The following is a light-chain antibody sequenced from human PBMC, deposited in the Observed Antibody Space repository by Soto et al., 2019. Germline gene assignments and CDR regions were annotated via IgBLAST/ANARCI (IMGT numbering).Light chain of an antibody. J-gene: IGLJ2*01. V-gene: IGLV2-14*02. Sequence: QSALTQPASVSGSPGQSITISCTGTSSDVGSYNLVSWYQQHPGKAPKVMIYEVSKRPSGVPDRFSGSKSGNTASLTVSGLQAEDEAEYYCSAYAGSNRVFGGGTKLTVL. CDR2: EVS. CDR1: SSDVGSYNL. CDR3: SAYAGSNRV.